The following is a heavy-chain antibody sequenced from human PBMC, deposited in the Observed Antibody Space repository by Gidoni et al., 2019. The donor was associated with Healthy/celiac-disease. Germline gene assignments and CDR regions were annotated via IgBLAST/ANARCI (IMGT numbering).Heavy chain of an antibody. Sequence: EVQLVQSGAEVKKPGESLKISCKGSGYSFTSYWIGWVRQMPGKDLEWMGIIYPGDSDTRYSPSFQGQVTISADKSISTAYLQWSSLKASDTAMYYCASLVIAAAGLDAFDIWGQGTMVTVSS. CDR2: IYPGDSDT. CDR3: ASLVIAAAGLDAFDI. D-gene: IGHD6-13*01. V-gene: IGHV5-51*03. J-gene: IGHJ3*02. CDR1: GYSFTSYW.